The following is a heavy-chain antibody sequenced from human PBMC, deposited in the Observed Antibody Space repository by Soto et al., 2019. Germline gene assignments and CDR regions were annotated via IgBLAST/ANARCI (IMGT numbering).Heavy chain of an antibody. V-gene: IGHV3-23*01. J-gene: IGHJ5*02. D-gene: IGHD6-19*01. CDR2: IRGTNGNT. CDR3: AICTLDTIVTSGWCKWFDP. Sequence: EVQLFESGGGLVQPGGSLRLSCAASGFTFSSSAMSWVRQAPGKGLEWVSAIRGTNGNTHYAESVKGRLTISRDNTKNTLSLLMNFLIAEDTAVYYCAICTLDTIVTSGWCKWFDPWGQGTLVSVSS. CDR1: GFTFSSSA.